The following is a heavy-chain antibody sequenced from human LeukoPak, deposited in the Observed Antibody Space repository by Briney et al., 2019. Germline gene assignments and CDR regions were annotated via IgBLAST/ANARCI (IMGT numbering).Heavy chain of an antibody. V-gene: IGHV3-30*02. J-gene: IGHJ4*02. Sequence: GGSLRLSCTASGFTFTSYGMHWVRQAPGKGLEWVAVIWYDRSNKYYADSVKGRFTISRDNSKNTLYLQMNSLRAEDTAVYYCAKDRYYRFGELSPGGFDYWGQGTLVTVSS. CDR3: AKDRYYRFGELSPGGFDY. D-gene: IGHD3-10*01. CDR2: IWYDRSNK. CDR1: GFTFTSYG.